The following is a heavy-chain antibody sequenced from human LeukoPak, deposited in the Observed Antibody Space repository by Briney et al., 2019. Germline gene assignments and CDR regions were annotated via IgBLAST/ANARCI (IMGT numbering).Heavy chain of an antibody. V-gene: IGHV3-66*01. CDR2: IYSGGST. CDR1: GFTVSSNY. D-gene: IGHD5-18*01. J-gene: IGHJ4*02. CDR3: ARVGHGYSYGYFDY. Sequence: GGSLRLSCAASGFTVSSNYMSWVRQAPGKGLEWVSVIYSGGSTYYTDSGRGRSTISRENSKNPLYLQMNRLRAEDTAVYYCARVGHGYSYGYFDYWGQGTLVTVSS.